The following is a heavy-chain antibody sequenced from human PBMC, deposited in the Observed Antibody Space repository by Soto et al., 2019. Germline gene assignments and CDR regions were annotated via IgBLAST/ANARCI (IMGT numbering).Heavy chain of an antibody. CDR3: ARESEDLTSNFDY. V-gene: IGHV3-21*06. CDR1: GFTFTRYS. Sequence: LRLSCAASGFTFTRYSMNWVRQAPGKGLEWVSSISSTTNYIYYGDSMKGRFTISRDNTKNSLYLEMNSLRAKDTAVYYCARESEDLTSNFDYWGQGTLVTVSS. CDR2: ISSTTNYI. J-gene: IGHJ4*02.